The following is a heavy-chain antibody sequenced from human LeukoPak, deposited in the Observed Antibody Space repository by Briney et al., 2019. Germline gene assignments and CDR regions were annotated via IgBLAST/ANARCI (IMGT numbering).Heavy chain of an antibody. CDR3: ATGGSGWSDLYYFDY. V-gene: IGHV1-24*01. CDR2: FDPEDGET. J-gene: IGHJ4*02. Sequence: ASVKVSCKVSGYTLTELSMHWVRQAPGKGLEWMGGFDPEDGETIYAQKFQGRVTMTEDTSTDTAYMELSSLRSEDTAVYYCATGGSGWSDLYYFDYWGQGTLVIVSS. D-gene: IGHD6-19*01. CDR1: GYTLTELS.